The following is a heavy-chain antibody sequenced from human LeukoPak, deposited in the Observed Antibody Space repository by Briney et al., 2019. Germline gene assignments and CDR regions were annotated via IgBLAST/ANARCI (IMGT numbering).Heavy chain of an antibody. Sequence: GGSLRLSCAASGFTFSNYVMSWVRQAPGKGLEWVSGISGSGGSIYYADSVKGRCTISRDNSKKTLYLQMNSLRAEDTAVYYCAKGMSATSGYLELEYWGQGTLVTVSS. CDR2: ISGSGGSI. CDR3: AKGMSATSGYLELEY. D-gene: IGHD3-22*01. CDR1: GFTFSNYV. V-gene: IGHV3-23*01. J-gene: IGHJ4*02.